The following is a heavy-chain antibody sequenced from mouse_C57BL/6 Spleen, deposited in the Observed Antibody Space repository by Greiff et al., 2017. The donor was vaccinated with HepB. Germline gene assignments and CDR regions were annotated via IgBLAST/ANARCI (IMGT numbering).Heavy chain of an antibody. J-gene: IGHJ2*01. CDR1: GYTFTNYW. CDR3: ARLGDYFDY. D-gene: IGHD4-1*01. V-gene: IGHV1-63*01. CDR2: IYPGGGYT. Sequence: VKLMESGAELVRPGTSVKMSCKASGYTFTNYWIGWAKQRPGHGLEWIGDIYPGGGYTNYNEKFKGKATLTADKSSSTAYMQFSSLTSEDSAIYYCARLGDYFDYWGQGTTLTVSS.